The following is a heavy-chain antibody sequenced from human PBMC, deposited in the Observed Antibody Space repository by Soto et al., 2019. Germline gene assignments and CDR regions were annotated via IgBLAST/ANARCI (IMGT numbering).Heavy chain of an antibody. CDR3: ARESHDILTGPPWVWYFDL. CDR2: INDRGSI. CDR1: GGSFSGYY. Sequence: QVQLQQWGAGSLRPLETLSLTCGVSGGSFSGYYWAWIRQFPGKGLEWIGEINDRGSINYNPSLKSRVSISVDTSKNHYSLNLRSVTAADTAVYYCARESHDILTGPPWVWYFDLWGRGTLVTVSS. D-gene: IGHD3-9*01. J-gene: IGHJ2*01. V-gene: IGHV4-34*01.